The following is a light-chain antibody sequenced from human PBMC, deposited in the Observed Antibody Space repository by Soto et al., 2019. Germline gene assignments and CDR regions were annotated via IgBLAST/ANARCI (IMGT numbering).Light chain of an antibody. J-gene: IGLJ2*01. CDR3: QSYDNSLSGWV. Sequence: QSVLTQPPSVSGAPGQGVTISCTGSTSNIGSGYDVHWYQQDPRLAPKLLIYANINRPSGVPDRFSGSKSGTSASLAITGLQAEDEADYYCQSYDNSLSGWVFGGGTKLTVL. CDR1: TSNIGSGYD. CDR2: ANI. V-gene: IGLV1-40*01.